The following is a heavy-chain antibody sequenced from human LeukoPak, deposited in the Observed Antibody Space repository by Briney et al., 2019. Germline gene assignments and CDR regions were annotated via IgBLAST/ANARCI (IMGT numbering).Heavy chain of an antibody. J-gene: IGHJ4*02. CDR3: AVGGLAGDY. CDR2: IYTSGST. V-gene: IGHV4-61*02. Sequence: SQTLSLTCTVSGGSISSGSYYWSWIRQPAGKGLEWIGRIYTSGSTNYNPSLKSRVTILVDTSKNQFSLKLSSVTAADTAVYYCAVGGLAGDYWGQGTLVTVSS. CDR1: GGSISSGSYY.